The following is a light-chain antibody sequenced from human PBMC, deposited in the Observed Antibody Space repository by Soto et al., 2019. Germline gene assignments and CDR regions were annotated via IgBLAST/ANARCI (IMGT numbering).Light chain of an antibody. Sequence: QPVLTQSPSASASLGASVKLTCTLSSGHSNNAIAWHQQQPEKGPRYLMKVNSDGSHIKGDGIPDRFSGSSSGAERYLTISSLQSEDEADYYCQTWGSGILVVFGGGTKLTVL. CDR2: VNSDGSH. CDR3: QTWGSGILVV. V-gene: IGLV4-69*01. J-gene: IGLJ2*01. CDR1: SGHSNNA.